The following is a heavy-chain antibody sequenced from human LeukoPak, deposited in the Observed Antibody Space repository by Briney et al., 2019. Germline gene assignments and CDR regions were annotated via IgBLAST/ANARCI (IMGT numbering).Heavy chain of an antibody. CDR1: GFTFSGSA. CDR3: TRVGPFTMIVEAPVDAFDI. CDR2: IRSKANSYAT. Sequence: GGSLRLSCAASGFTFSGSAMHWVRQASGKGLEWVGRIRSKANSYATAYAASVKGRVTISRDDSKNTAYLQMNSLKTEDTAVYYCTRVGPFTMIVEAPVDAFDIWGQGTMVTVSS. D-gene: IGHD3-22*01. V-gene: IGHV3-73*01. J-gene: IGHJ3*02.